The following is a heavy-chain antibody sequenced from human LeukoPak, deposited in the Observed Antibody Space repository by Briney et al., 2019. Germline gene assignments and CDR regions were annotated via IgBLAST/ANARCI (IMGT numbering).Heavy chain of an antibody. Sequence: SETLSLTRTISGDSLGTYYWTWIRQPPGKGLEWIGYIYLGVSTNYNPSLKSRVTLSVDTSKNQFSLRLTSLTAADTATYYCARWALKGYYADVWGTGTTVIVSS. D-gene: IGHD2-2*01. J-gene: IGHJ6*04. CDR3: ARWALKGYYADV. CDR1: GDSLGTYY. CDR2: IYLGVST. V-gene: IGHV4-4*09.